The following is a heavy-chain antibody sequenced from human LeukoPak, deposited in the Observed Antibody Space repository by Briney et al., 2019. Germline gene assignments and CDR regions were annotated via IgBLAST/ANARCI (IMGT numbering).Heavy chain of an antibody. CDR2: IYYSGST. J-gene: IGHJ6*02. Sequence: SETLSLTCTVSGGSISSSSYYWGWIRQPPGKGLEWIGSIYYSGSTYYNPSLKSRVTISVDTSKNQFSLKLSSVTAADTAVYYCARHLHSFGMDVWGQGTTVTVSS. CDR3: ARHLHSFGMDV. V-gene: IGHV4-39*01. CDR1: GGSISSSSYY. D-gene: IGHD2-15*01.